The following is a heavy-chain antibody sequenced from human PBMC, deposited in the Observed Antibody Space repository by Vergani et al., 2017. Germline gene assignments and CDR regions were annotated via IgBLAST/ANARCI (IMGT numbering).Heavy chain of an antibody. Sequence: EVQLLESGGDLVQPGGSLRLSCAASGFTFNHYAMIWARQAPGKGLEWVSGISGSGGSTYYAGSVKGRFTISRDSSKNTLYLQMNSLSAGDTAVYYCAKGNPGNSGYEYLYYYHAIDVWGEGGTVAVSS. CDR2: ISGSGGST. CDR1: GFTFNHYA. CDR3: AKGNPGNSGYEYLYYYHAIDV. D-gene: IGHD5-12*01. J-gene: IGHJ6*01. V-gene: IGHV3-23*01.